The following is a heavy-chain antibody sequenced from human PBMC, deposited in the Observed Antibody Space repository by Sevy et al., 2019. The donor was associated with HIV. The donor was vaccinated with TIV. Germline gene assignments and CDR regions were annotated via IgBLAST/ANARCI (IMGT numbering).Heavy chain of an antibody. CDR1: GFTVSSNY. D-gene: IGHD3-22*01. CDR3: AREGTYYYDSSGYYRQLNWFDP. V-gene: IGHV3-53*01. J-gene: IGHJ5*02. CDR2: IYSGGSK. Sequence: GGSLRLSCAASGFTVSSNYMSWVRQAPGKGLEWVSVIYSGGSKYYADSVKGRFTISRDNSKNTLYLQMNSLRAEDTAVYYCAREGTYYYDSSGYYRQLNWFDPWGQGTLVTVSS.